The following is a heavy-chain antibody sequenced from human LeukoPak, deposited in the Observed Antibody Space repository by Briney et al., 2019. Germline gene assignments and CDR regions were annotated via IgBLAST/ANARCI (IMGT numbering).Heavy chain of an antibody. D-gene: IGHD2-2*01. CDR1: GFTFSSYS. V-gene: IGHV3-21*01. CDR3: AAGRSYCSSTSCYARGLGY. J-gene: IGHJ4*02. Sequence: TGGSLRLSCAASGFTFSSYSMNWVRQAPGKGLEWVSSISSSSSYIYYADSVKGRFTISRDNAKNSLYLQMNSLRAEDTAVYYCAAGRSYCSSTSCYARGLGYWGQGTLVTVSS. CDR2: ISSSSSYI.